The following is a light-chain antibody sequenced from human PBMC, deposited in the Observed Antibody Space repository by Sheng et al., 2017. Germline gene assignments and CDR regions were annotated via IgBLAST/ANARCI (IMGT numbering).Light chain of an antibody. V-gene: IGLV2-14*01. CDR1: SSDVGGYNY. CDR3: TSYTSTSTLDV. Sequence: QSALTQPRSVSGSPGQSVTISCTGTSSDVGGYNYVSWYQQHPGKAPKLMIFEVSNRPSGVSNRFSGSKSANTASLTISGLQAEDEADYYCTSYTSTSTLDVFGTGTTVTVL. CDR2: EVS. J-gene: IGLJ1*01.